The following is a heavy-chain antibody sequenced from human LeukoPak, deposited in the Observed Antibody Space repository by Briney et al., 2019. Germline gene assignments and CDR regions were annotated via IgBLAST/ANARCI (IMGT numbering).Heavy chain of an antibody. CDR3: ARDRGSSFWYFDN. J-gene: IGHJ4*02. CDR2: LYSDGTI. Sequence: GGSLRLSYVASGFSVSGHYMSWVCQAPGKGLEWVSVLYSDGTIYYADSVRGRFTISRDHFQNTLYLQMNSLRAEDTAVCYCARDRGSSFWYFDNWGQGTLVTVSS. D-gene: IGHD3-3*01. CDR1: GFSVSGHY. V-gene: IGHV3-53*01.